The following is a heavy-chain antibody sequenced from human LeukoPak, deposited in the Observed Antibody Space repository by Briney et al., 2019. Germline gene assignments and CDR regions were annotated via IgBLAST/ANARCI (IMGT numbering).Heavy chain of an antibody. CDR2: ICWNGGSI. CDR1: GFTFDDYA. D-gene: IGHD3-22*01. V-gene: IGHV3-9*01. CDR3: AKDIGSPYYYDSSGGFDY. J-gene: IGHJ4*02. Sequence: PGRSLTLSCAASGFTFDDYARHWVRQAPGNDLEWVSGICWNGGSIGYADSVSGLFTISTANAQNSLYLQMNSLTAEATDFYYCAKDIGSPYYYDSSGGFDYWGQGTLATVSS.